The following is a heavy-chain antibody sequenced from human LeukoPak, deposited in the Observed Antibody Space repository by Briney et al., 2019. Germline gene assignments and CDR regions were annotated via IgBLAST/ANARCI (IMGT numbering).Heavy chain of an antibody. V-gene: IGHV4-30-4*01. CDR1: GASISRDNYY. D-gene: IGHD6-13*01. Sequence: TSETLSLTCSVSGASISRDNYYWSWIRQPPEKGLEWIGCIYHSGSTYYNSSLKSRVTMSIDTSTNQFSLKLSSVTAADTAVYYCARLRPSIGAAGTFDYWGQGTLVTVSS. CDR3: ARLRPSIGAAGTFDY. J-gene: IGHJ4*02. CDR2: IYHSGST.